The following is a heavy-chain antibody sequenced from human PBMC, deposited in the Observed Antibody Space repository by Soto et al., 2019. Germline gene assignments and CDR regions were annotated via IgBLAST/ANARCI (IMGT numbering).Heavy chain of an antibody. V-gene: IGHV3-33*01. CDR1: GFSFSSYG. J-gene: IGHJ6*02. D-gene: IGHD2-2*01. CDR3: ARDFLPPPCSSLFSSYDXDV. CDR2: IWYDGSNK. Sequence: PGGSVRLGCAASGFSFSSYGMHWVLQAPGKGLEWVAVIWYDGSNKYYADSVKGRFTISRDNSKNTLYLQMNSLRAEDTAVYYSARDFLPPPCSSLFSSYDXDVCAQRTTVTVSS.